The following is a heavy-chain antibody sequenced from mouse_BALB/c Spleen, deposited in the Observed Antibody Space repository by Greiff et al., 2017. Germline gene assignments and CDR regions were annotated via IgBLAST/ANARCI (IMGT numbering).Heavy chain of an antibody. Sequence: EVQLQQSGPELVKPGASVKISCKASGYTFTDYNMHWVKQSHGKSLEWIGYIYPYNGGTGYNQKFKSKATLTVDNSSSTAYMELRSLTSEDSAVYYCARGGLRSFAYWGQGTLVTVSA. D-gene: IGHD1-1*01. J-gene: IGHJ3*01. CDR3: ARGGLRSFAY. CDR2: IYPYNGGT. V-gene: IGHV1S29*02. CDR1: GYTFTDYN.